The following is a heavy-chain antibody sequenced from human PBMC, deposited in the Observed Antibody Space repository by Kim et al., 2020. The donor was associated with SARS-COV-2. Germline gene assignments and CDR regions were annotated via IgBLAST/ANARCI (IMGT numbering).Heavy chain of an antibody. V-gene: IGHV4-39*07. CDR3: ARDLRGLPYYYYGMDV. J-gene: IGHJ6*02. CDR2: IYYSGST. Sequence: SETLSLTCTVSSGSISSSSYYWGWIRQPPGKGLEWIGSIYYSGSTYYNPSLKSRVTISVDTSKNQFSLKLSSVTAADTAVYYCARDLRGLPYYYYGMDVWGQGTTVTVSS. D-gene: IGHD3-10*01. CDR1: SGSISSSSYY.